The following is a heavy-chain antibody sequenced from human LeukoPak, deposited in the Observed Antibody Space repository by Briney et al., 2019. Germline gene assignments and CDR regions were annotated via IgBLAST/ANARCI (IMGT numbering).Heavy chain of an antibody. D-gene: IGHD3-22*01. Sequence: SETLSLTCAVSGGSFSGYYWTWIRQPPGKGLEWIGEINHSGSANYNPSLKSRVTMSVDTSKNQFSLKLSSVTAADTAVYYCARELYDSSGYYLYYFDYWGQGTLVTVSS. J-gene: IGHJ4*02. V-gene: IGHV4-34*01. CDR2: INHSGSA. CDR3: ARELYDSSGYYLYYFDY. CDR1: GGSFSGYY.